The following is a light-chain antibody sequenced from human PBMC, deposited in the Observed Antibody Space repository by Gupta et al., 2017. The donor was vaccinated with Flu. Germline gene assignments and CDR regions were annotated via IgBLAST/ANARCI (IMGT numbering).Light chain of an antibody. CDR3: QQRDSTPWT. Sequence: DIQMTQSPSSLSASVGDRVTITCRASQSISSYLNWYQQKPGKAPKVLIYAASSLQSGVPTRFSGSGSGTDFTLTISMLQPEDFATYYCQQRDSTPWTFGQGTKVEIK. CDR2: AAS. V-gene: IGKV1-39*01. CDR1: QSISSY. J-gene: IGKJ1*01.